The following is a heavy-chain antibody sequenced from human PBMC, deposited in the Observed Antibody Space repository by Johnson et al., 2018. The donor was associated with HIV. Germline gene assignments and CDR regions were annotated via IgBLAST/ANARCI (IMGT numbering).Heavy chain of an antibody. D-gene: IGHD3-22*01. CDR3: ALTSYYDSRGAFDI. J-gene: IGHJ3*02. Sequence: QVQLVESGGGVVRPGRSLSLSCATSEFSFSNYYMSWIRQAPGKGLEWVSYISSSGSTIYYADSVKGRFTIYRDTAKNSLYLQMNSLRAEDTAVYYCALTSYYDSRGAFDIWGQGTMVTVSS. CDR2: ISSSGSTI. CDR1: EFSFSNYY. V-gene: IGHV3-11*04.